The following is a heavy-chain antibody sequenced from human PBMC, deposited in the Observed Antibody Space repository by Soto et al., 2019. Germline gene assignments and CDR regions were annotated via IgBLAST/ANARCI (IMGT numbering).Heavy chain of an antibody. CDR1: GYSCTSYW. D-gene: IGHD3-3*01. CDR2: IYPGDSDT. Sequence: GESLKISCKGSGYSCTSYWISWVRQMPGKGLEWMGIIYPGDSDTRYNPSFQGQVTISADKSISTAYLQWSSLKASDTAMYYCARREDYDFWNGYYLHWGQGTLVTVSS. V-gene: IGHV5-51*01. J-gene: IGHJ4*02. CDR3: ARREDYDFWNGYYLH.